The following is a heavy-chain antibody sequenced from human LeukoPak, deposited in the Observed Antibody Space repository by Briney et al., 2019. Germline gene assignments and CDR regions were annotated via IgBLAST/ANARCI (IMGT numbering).Heavy chain of an antibody. CDR3: ARDLSGIAGYTYGRGIDY. CDR1: GFTFSSYW. V-gene: IGHV3-7*01. J-gene: IGHJ4*02. Sequence: GGSLRLSCAASGFTFSSYWMSWVRQAPGKGLEWVANIKQDGSEKYYVDSVKGRFTISRDNAKNSLYLQMNSLRAVDTAVYYCARDLSGIAGYTYGRGIDYWGQGTLVTVSS. D-gene: IGHD5-18*01. CDR2: IKQDGSEK.